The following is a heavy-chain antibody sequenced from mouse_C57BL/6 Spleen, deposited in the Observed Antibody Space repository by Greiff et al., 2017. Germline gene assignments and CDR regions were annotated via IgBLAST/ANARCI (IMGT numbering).Heavy chain of an antibody. J-gene: IGHJ2*01. V-gene: IGHV1-80*01. D-gene: IGHD1-1*01. Sequence: LQQSGASVPISCKASGYAFSSYWMNWVKQRPGTGLEWIGQIYPGDGDTNYNGKFKGTATLTADPSSSTAYMQLSNLTTEDSAVYVCARKGYDGSSPFDYWGQGTTLTVSS. CDR1: GYAFSSYW. CDR3: ARKGYDGSSPFDY. CDR2: IYPGDGDT.